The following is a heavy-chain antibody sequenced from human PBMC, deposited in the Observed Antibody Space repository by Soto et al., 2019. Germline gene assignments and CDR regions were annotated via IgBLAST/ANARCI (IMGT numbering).Heavy chain of an antibody. CDR3: ATIGFDY. D-gene: IGHD3-10*01. CDR1: GLTFSKTA. J-gene: IGHJ4*02. V-gene: IGHV3-33*03. CDR2: IWHDGTDE. Sequence: GGSLRLSCTVSGLTFSKTARHWVRQAAGKGLEWVALIWHDGTDERYADSVKGRFTVSRDNSKNTLYLQMNSLRAQDTAVYFCATIGFDYWGQGTLVTVYS.